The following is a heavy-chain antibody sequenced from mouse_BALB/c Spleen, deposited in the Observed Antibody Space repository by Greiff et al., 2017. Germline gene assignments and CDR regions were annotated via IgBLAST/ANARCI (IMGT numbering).Heavy chain of an antibody. CDR1: GFTFSSYT. CDR3: TRETTVVATPDY. CDR2: ISSGGSYT. J-gene: IGHJ2*01. D-gene: IGHD1-1*01. V-gene: IGHV5-6-4*01. Sequence: EVKLMESGGGLVKPGGSLKLSCAASGFTFSSYTMSWVRQTPEKRLEWVATISSGGSYTYYPDSVKGRFTISRDNAKNTLYLQMSSLKSEDTAMYYCTRETTVVATPDYWGQGTTLTVSS.